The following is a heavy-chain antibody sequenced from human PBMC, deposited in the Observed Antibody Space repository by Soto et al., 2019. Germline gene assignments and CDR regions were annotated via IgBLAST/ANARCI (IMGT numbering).Heavy chain of an antibody. Sequence: SETLSLTCTVSGGSISSCSYYWGWIRQPPGKGLEWLGYSYSSGSTNYNPSLKSRVSISLDTSKNQFSLKLTSVTAADTAVYYCTRGSHFYYFDYWGHGTLVTVSS. CDR1: GGSISSCSYY. J-gene: IGHJ4*01. V-gene: IGHV4-61*01. CDR3: TRGSHFYYFDY. D-gene: IGHD3-10*01. CDR2: SYSSGST.